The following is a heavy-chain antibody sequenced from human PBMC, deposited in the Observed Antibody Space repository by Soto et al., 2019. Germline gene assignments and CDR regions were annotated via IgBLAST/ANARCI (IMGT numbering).Heavy chain of an antibody. Sequence: GGSLRLSCAASGFTFSSYWMSWVRQAPGKGLEWVANIKQDGSEKYYVDSVKGRFTISRDNAKNSLYLQMNSLRAEDTAVYYCARGLAQRAAAGTTSLDYWGQGTLVTVSS. CDR3: ARGLAQRAAAGTTSLDY. V-gene: IGHV3-7*01. CDR1: GFTFSSYW. CDR2: IKQDGSEK. D-gene: IGHD6-13*01. J-gene: IGHJ4*02.